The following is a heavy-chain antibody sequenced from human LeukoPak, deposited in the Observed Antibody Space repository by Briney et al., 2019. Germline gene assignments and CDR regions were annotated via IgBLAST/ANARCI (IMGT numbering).Heavy chain of an antibody. CDR3: AKDSLRFLEWLLPNFDY. V-gene: IGHV3-9*01. D-gene: IGHD3-3*01. Sequence: GGSLRLSCAASGFTFDDYAMHWVRQAPGEGLEWVSGISWNSGSIGYADSVKGRFTISRDNAKNSLYLQMNSLRAEDTALYYCAKDSLRFLEWLLPNFDYWGQGTLVTVSS. J-gene: IGHJ4*02. CDR2: ISWNSGSI. CDR1: GFTFDDYA.